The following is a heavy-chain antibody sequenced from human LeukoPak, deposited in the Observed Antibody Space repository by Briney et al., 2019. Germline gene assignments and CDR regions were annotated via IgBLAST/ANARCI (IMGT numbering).Heavy chain of an antibody. V-gene: IGHV5-51*01. D-gene: IGHD4-17*01. Sequence: GASLQISCKGSGYSFTSYWIGWVRQMPGKGLEWMGIIYPGDSDTRYSPSFQGQVTISADKSISTAYLQWSSLKASDTAMYYCARQRTTVAPRQIDYWGQGTLVTVSS. CDR3: ARQRTTVAPRQIDY. CDR2: IYPGDSDT. CDR1: GYSFTSYW. J-gene: IGHJ4*02.